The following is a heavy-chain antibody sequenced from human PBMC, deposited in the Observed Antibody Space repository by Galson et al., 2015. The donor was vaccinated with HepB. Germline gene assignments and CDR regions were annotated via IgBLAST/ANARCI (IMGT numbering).Heavy chain of an antibody. J-gene: IGHJ4*02. Sequence: SLRLSCAASGFTFTSYALSWVRQAPGKGLEWVSAIGGSGGNTNYAASVQGRFTISSDSSKSTLYLQMSDLRAEDTAVYYCARKYDSSGYFDFWGQGTLVTVSS. V-gene: IGHV3-23*01. D-gene: IGHD3-22*01. CDR2: IGGSGGNT. CDR3: ARKYDSSGYFDF. CDR1: GFTFTSYA.